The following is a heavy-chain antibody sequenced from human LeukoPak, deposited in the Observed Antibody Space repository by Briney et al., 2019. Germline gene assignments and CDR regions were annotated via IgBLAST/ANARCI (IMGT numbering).Heavy chain of an antibody. CDR3: ARQTGSGLFILP. CDR2: VFYIGST. J-gene: IGHJ4*02. V-gene: IGHV4-59*08. CDR1: GGSISGYY. D-gene: IGHD3/OR15-3a*01. Sequence: SETLSLTCTVSGGSISGYYWTWIRQPPGKGLEWIGYVFYIGSTNYNPSLQSRVTISLETSKNQFSLRLTSVTAADTAVYYCARQTGSGLFILPGGQGTLVTVSS.